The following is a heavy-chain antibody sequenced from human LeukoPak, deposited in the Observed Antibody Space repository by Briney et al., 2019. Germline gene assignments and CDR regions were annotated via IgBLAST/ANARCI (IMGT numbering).Heavy chain of an antibody. CDR3: ARVKRSGYYELDC. V-gene: IGHV3-23*01. CDR2: ISGSGGST. D-gene: IGHD3-3*01. CDR1: GFTFSSYA. Sequence: PGGSLRLSCAASGFTFSSYAMSWVRQAPGKGLEWVSAISGSGGSTYYADSVKGRFTISRDNSKNTLYLQMNSLRAEDTAVYYCARVKRSGYYELDCWGQGTLVTVSS. J-gene: IGHJ4*02.